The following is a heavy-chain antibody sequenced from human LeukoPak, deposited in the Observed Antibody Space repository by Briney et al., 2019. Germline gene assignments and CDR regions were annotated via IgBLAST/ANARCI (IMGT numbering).Heavy chain of an antibody. Sequence: GGSLRLSCAASGFTFSSYGMHWVRQAPGKGLEWVAVILYDGSNKYYADSVKGRFTISRDNSKNTLYLQMNSLRAEDTAVYYCATWYSSGWHDAFDIWGQGTMVTVSS. CDR3: ATWYSSGWHDAFDI. CDR2: ILYDGSNK. V-gene: IGHV3-30*03. J-gene: IGHJ3*02. D-gene: IGHD6-19*01. CDR1: GFTFSSYG.